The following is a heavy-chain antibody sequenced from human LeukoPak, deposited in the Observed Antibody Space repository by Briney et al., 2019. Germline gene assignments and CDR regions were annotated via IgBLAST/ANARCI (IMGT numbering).Heavy chain of an antibody. CDR3: ASNDYGDYASLDP. J-gene: IGHJ5*02. V-gene: IGHV1-2*02. CDR2: INPNSGGT. D-gene: IGHD4-17*01. CDR1: GYTFTAYY. Sequence: ASVKVSCKASGYTFTAYYMHWVRQAPGQGLEWMGWINPNSGGTNYAQKFQGRVTMTRDTSISTAYMELSRLRSDDTAVYYCASNDYGDYASLDPWGQGTLVTVSS.